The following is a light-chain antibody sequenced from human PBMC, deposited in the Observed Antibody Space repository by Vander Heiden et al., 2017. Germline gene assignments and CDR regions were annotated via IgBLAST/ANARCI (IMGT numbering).Light chain of an antibody. CDR1: SGINVGTYR. V-gene: IGLV5-39*01. CDR2: YKSDSDK. J-gene: IGLJ3*02. CDR3: AIWYSSTWV. Sequence: QPVLTQPTSLSASPGASTTFTCTLRSGINVGTYRIYEYQQKLGSHPRYLLRYKSDSDKQQGSGVPSRFSGSKDASTNAGLLLISGLQSEDEADYYCAIWYSSTWVFGGGTKLTVL.